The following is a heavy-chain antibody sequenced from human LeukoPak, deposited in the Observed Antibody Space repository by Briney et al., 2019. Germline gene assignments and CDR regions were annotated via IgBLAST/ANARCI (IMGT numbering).Heavy chain of an antibody. CDR3: AKEGYYGSGSSRYYYGMDV. V-gene: IGHV3-7*05. CDR2: IKQDGSER. Sequence: GGSLRLSCAASGFXFSRYWISWVRQAPGKGLEWVASIKQDGSERYYVDSVKGRFTISSDNSKNTPYLQMNNLRAEDTAVYYCAKEGYYGSGSSRYYYGMDVWGQGTTVTVSS. J-gene: IGHJ6*02. D-gene: IGHD3-10*01. CDR1: GFXFSRYW.